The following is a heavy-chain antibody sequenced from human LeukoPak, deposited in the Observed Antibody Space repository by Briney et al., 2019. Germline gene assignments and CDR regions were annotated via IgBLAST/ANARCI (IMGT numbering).Heavy chain of an antibody. CDR1: GCSISAYY. Sequence: PSETLSLTCTVSGCSISAYYWSWIRQPPGKGLEWMGYIYYSGSPNYNPSLKSRVTISVDTSKFSLKLSSVTAADTAVYYCATFDSSGYYLAYWGQGTQVTVSS. J-gene: IGHJ4*02. V-gene: IGHV4-59*08. D-gene: IGHD3-22*01. CDR3: ATFDSSGYYLAY. CDR2: IYYSGSP.